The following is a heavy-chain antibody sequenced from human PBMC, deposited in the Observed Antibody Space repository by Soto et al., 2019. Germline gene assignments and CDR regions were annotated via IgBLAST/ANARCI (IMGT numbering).Heavy chain of an antibody. Sequence: SETLSLTCAVYGGSFSGYYWSWIRQPPGKGPEWIGEINHSGSTNYNPSLKSRVTISVDTSKNQFSLKLSSVTAADTAVYYCARMIVVVITTWRWFDPWGQGTLVTVSS. CDR2: INHSGST. CDR1: GGSFSGYY. V-gene: IGHV4-34*01. J-gene: IGHJ5*02. CDR3: ARMIVVVITTWRWFDP. D-gene: IGHD3-22*01.